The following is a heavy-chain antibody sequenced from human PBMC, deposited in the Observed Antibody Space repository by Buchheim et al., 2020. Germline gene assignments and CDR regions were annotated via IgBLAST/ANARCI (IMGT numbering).Heavy chain of an antibody. D-gene: IGHD6-6*01. V-gene: IGHV4-59*01. CDR1: GGSISSYY. Sequence: QVQLQESGPGLVKPSETLSLTCTVSGGSISSYYWSWIRQPPGKGLEWIGYIYYSGSTNYNPSLKSRVTISVATYKNQFSLKLSSVTAADTAVYYCARGLWGGSSSFWVSYYFDYWGQGTL. CDR2: IYYSGST. CDR3: ARGLWGGSSSFWVSYYFDY. J-gene: IGHJ4*02.